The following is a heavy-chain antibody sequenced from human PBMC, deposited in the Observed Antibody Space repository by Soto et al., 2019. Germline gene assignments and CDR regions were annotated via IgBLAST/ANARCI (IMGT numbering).Heavy chain of an antibody. CDR3: ARHAVHSSGFIDD. Sequence: PETLSLTCTVSGGSISSSSYYWGWIRQPPGKGLEWIGSIYYSGSTYYNPSLKSRVTISVDTSKNQFSLKLSSVTAADTAVYYCARHAVHSSGFIDDWGQGTLVT. V-gene: IGHV4-39*01. J-gene: IGHJ4*02. CDR1: GGSISSSSYY. CDR2: IYYSGST. D-gene: IGHD6-19*01.